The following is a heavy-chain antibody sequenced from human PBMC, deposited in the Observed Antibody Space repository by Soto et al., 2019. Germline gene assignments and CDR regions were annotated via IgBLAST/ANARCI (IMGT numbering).Heavy chain of an antibody. V-gene: IGHV3-30*18. D-gene: IGHD3-3*01. CDR2: ISYDGSNK. CDR1: GFTFSSYG. CDR3: AKDLVVIRPFYGMDV. Sequence: QAQLVESGGGVVQPGRSLRLSCAASGFTFSSYGMHWVRQAPGKGLEWVAVISYDGSNKYYADSVKGRFTISRDNSKNTLYLQMNSLRAEDTAVYYCAKDLVVIRPFYGMDVWGQGTTVTVSS. J-gene: IGHJ6*02.